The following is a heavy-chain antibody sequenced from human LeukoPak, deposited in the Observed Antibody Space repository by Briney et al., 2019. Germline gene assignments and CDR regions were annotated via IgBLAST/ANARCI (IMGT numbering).Heavy chain of an antibody. CDR2: ISSSGSTI. J-gene: IGHJ5*02. Sequence: GGSLRLSCAASGFTFSSYEMNWVRQAPGKGLEWVSYISSSGSTIYYAGSVKGRFTISRDNAKNSLYLQMNSLRAEDTAVYYCARDHYDILTGLFDPWGQGTLVTVSS. V-gene: IGHV3-48*03. CDR3: ARDHYDILTGLFDP. D-gene: IGHD3-9*01. CDR1: GFTFSSYE.